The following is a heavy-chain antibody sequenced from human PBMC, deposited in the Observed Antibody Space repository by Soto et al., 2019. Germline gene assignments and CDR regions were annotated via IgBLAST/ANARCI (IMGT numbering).Heavy chain of an antibody. CDR3: GRDEVRNGVGV. CDR1: GFTFTSYW. Sequence: EVQLLESGGDLVQPGGSLRLSCVASGFTFTSYWMSWVRQAPGKGLEWVANIKGDGSEKRYVDSVRGRFTISRDNAKNSVYLQMNSLRAEDTALYYCGRDEVRNGVGVWGQGTTVTVSS. V-gene: IGHV3-7*01. J-gene: IGHJ6*02. CDR2: IKGDGSEK.